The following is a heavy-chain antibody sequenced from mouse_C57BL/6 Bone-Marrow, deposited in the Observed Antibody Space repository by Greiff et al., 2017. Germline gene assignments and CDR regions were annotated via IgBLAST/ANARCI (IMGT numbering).Heavy chain of an antibody. Sequence: EVLLVEPGGDLVKPGGSLKLSCEASGFTFSSYGMSWVRQTPDKRLEWVATISRDGSYTYYPDSVKGRFTISRNNTKNTLYLQMSRLRSEDTAMLYCERLGGSAWFGYWGQGTLGTVSA. CDR3: ERLGGSAWFGY. V-gene: IGHV5-6*01. CDR1: GFTFSSYG. CDR2: ISRDGSYT. J-gene: IGHJ3*01.